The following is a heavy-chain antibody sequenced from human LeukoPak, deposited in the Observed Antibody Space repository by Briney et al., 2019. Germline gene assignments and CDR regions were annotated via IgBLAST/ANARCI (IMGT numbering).Heavy chain of an antibody. Sequence: GGSLRLSCAASGFTFSSYAMSWVRQAPGKGLEWVSIICGSGDSTYYADSVKGRFTISRDNARNSLYLQMNSLRAEDTAVYYCARGPYTNGHYFDYWGQGTLATVSS. J-gene: IGHJ4*02. CDR2: ICGSGDST. CDR3: ARGPYTNGHYFDY. V-gene: IGHV3-23*01. D-gene: IGHD6-19*01. CDR1: GFTFSSYA.